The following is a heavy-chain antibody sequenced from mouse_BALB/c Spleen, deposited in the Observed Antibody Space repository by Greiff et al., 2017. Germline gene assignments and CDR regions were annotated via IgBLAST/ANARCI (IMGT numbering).Heavy chain of an antibody. Sequence: QVHVKQSGAELVRPGASVTLSCKASGYTFTDYEMHWVKQTPVHGLEWIGAIDPETGGTAYNQKFKGKATLTADKSSSTAYMELRSLTSEDSAVYYCTREYWGQGTSVTVSS. V-gene: IGHV1-15*01. CDR3: TREY. J-gene: IGHJ4*01. CDR1: GYTFTDYE. CDR2: IDPETGGT.